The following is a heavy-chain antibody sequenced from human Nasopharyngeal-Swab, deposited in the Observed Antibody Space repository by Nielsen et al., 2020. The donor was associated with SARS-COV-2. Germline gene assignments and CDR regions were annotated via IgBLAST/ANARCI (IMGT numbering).Heavy chain of an antibody. CDR3: AKFVDTGYAFDI. Sequence: GESLKISCAASGFTFSSYAMSWVRQAPGKGLEWVSAISYSGGSTYYADSVKGRFTISRDNSKNTLYLQMNSLRAEDTAVYYCAKFVDTGYAFDIWGQGTMVTVSS. CDR1: GFTFSSYA. V-gene: IGHV3-23*01. D-gene: IGHD3-10*01. CDR2: ISYSGGST. J-gene: IGHJ3*02.